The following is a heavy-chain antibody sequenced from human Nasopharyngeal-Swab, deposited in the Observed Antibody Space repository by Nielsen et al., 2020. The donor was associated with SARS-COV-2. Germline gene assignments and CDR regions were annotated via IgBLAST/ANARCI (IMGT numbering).Heavy chain of an antibody. CDR2: IVPALGLP. V-gene: IGHV1-69*10. Sequence: AVTVSCTTSGDTLTNSAISWVRQAPRQGLERMGGIVPALGLPNYAQKCPGRATMTRDTPTSTVSMELSSLRSGDTAVYYCAREDIGVVPVAMGYNWFDPWGQGTLVTVAS. CDR3: AREDIGVVPVAMGYNWFDP. CDR1: GDTLTNSA. D-gene: IGHD2-2*01. J-gene: IGHJ5*02.